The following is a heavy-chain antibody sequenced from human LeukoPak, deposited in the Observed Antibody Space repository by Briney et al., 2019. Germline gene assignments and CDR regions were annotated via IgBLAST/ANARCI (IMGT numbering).Heavy chain of an antibody. V-gene: IGHV4-34*01. Sequence: SETLSLTCAVYGGSFSGYYWSWIRQPPGKGLEWIGEINHSGSTNYNPSLKSRVTISVDTSKNQFSLKLSSVTAADTAVYYCARGTSTVTTTIDYWGQGTLVTVSS. CDR1: GGSFSGYY. CDR2: INHSGST. CDR3: ARGTSTVTTTIDY. D-gene: IGHD4-17*01. J-gene: IGHJ4*02.